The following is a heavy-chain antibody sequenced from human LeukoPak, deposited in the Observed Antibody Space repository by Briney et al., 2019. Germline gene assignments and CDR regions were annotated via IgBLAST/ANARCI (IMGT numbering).Heavy chain of an antibody. D-gene: IGHD4-11*01. J-gene: IGHJ4*02. CDR3: ARGSMTTVTLRGYFDY. Sequence: SSETLSLTCTVSGYSISSGYYWGWIRQPPGKGLEWIGSIYHSGSTNYNPSLKSRVTISVDTSKNQFSLKLSSVTAADTAVYYCARGSMTTVTLRGYFDYWGQGTLVTVSS. V-gene: IGHV4-38-2*02. CDR1: GYSISSGYY. CDR2: IYHSGST.